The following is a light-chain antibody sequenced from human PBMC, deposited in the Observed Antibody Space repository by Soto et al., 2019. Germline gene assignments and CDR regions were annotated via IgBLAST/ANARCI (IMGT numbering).Light chain of an antibody. CDR1: QSVSSY. Sequence: EIVLTQSPATLSLSPGERATLSCRASQSVSSYLAWYQQKPGQSPRLLIYDASTRAPGIPARFSASGTGTDFTLTISSLEPEDSAVYHCQQRSNWPSITFGQGTRLEI. V-gene: IGKV3-11*01. CDR3: QQRSNWPSIT. CDR2: DAS. J-gene: IGKJ5*01.